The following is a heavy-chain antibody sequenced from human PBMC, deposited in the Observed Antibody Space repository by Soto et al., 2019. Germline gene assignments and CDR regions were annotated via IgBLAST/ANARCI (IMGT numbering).Heavy chain of an antibody. CDR3: AGWVVGATTVYFDY. J-gene: IGHJ4*02. D-gene: IGHD1-26*01. CDR1: GGSISSSSYY. CDR2: IYYSGST. V-gene: IGHV4-39*01. Sequence: QLQLQESGPGLVKPSETLSLTCTVSGGSISSSSYYWGWIRQPPGKGLEWIGSIYYSGSTYYNPSLKSRVTISVDTSKNQFSLKLSSVTAADTAVYYCAGWVVGATTVYFDYWGQGTLVTVSS.